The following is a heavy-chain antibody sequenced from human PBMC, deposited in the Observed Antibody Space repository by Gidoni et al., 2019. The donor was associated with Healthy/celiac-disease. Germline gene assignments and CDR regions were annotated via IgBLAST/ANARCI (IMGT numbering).Heavy chain of an antibody. Sequence: QVQLVQSGAEVKKPGASVKVSCKASGYTFTGSYMHWVRQAPGQGLAWMGWINPNSGGTNYAQKFQGWVTMTRDTSISTAYMELSRLRSDDTAVYYCARDRAAAGISEYYYYGMDVWGQGTTVTVSS. J-gene: IGHJ6*02. CDR2: INPNSGGT. D-gene: IGHD6-13*01. CDR1: GYTFTGSY. V-gene: IGHV1-2*04. CDR3: ARDRAAAGISEYYYYGMDV.